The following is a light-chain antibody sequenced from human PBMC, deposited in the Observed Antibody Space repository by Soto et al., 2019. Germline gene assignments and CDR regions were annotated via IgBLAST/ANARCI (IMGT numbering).Light chain of an antibody. Sequence: EIVMTQSPATLSVSPGERATLSCRASQSVSSNLALYQQKPGQAPRLIIYGASPRATGIPARFSGSGSGTEFTLTISSLQSEDFAVYYCQQYNNWPRTFGQGTKVEIK. CDR2: GAS. V-gene: IGKV3-15*01. CDR3: QQYNNWPRT. J-gene: IGKJ1*01. CDR1: QSVSSN.